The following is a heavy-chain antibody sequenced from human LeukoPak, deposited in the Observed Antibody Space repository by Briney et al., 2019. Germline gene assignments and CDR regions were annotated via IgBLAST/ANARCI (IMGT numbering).Heavy chain of an antibody. V-gene: IGHV4-39*01. CDR1: GGSISSSSYY. Sequence: SETLSLTCTVSGGSISSSSYYWGWIRQPPGKGLEWIGSIYYSGSTYYNPSLKSRVTISVDTSKNQFSLKLSSVTAADTAVYYCARHPDQLEPPDYYYYYMDVWGKGTTVTVSS. J-gene: IGHJ6*03. CDR3: ARHPDQLEPPDYYYYYMDV. D-gene: IGHD1-1*01. CDR2: IYYSGST.